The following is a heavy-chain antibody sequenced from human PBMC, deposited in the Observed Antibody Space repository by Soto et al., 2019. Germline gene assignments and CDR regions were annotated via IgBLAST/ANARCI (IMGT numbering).Heavy chain of an antibody. CDR2: IKQDGSEK. CDR3: AREGLNYGDLAMDY. J-gene: IGHJ4*02. V-gene: IGHV3-7*01. Sequence: PGGSLRLSCAASGFTFSSYWMSWVRQAPGKGLEWVANIKQDGSEKYYVDSVKGRFTISRDNAKNSLYLQMNSLRAEDTAVYYCAREGLNYGDLAMDYWGQGTLVTVSS. D-gene: IGHD4-17*01. CDR1: GFTFSSYW.